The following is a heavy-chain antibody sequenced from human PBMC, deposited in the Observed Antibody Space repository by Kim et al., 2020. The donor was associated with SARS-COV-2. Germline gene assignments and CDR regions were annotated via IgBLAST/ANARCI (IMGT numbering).Heavy chain of an antibody. Sequence: SETLSLTCAVSDGSISSSNWWTWVRQPPGKGLEWIGEIQHSGSTKYNPSLKSRVTISVDKSKNQFSLKLSSVTAADTAVYYCARENRGELAPWGQGTLVTVSS. CDR3: ARENRGELAP. V-gene: IGHV4-4*02. CDR1: DGSISSSNW. J-gene: IGHJ5*02. CDR2: IQHSGST.